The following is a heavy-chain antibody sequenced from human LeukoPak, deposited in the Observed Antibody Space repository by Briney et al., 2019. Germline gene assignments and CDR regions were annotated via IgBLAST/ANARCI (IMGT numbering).Heavy chain of an antibody. J-gene: IGHJ4*02. D-gene: IGHD1-26*01. CDR2: IYNSGSA. CDR3: ARRRVDSGNHHFDY. V-gene: IGHV4-38-2*01. CDR1: GYSISRGYY. Sequence: PSETLSLTCAVSGYSISRGYYWGWIRQPPGKGLEWIGNIYNSGSADYNPSLKSRVTISVDTSKNQFSLKLSSVTAADTAVYYCARRRVDSGNHHFDYWGQGTLVTVSS.